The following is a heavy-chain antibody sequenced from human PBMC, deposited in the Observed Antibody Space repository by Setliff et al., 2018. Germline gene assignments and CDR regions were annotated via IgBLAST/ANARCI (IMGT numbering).Heavy chain of an antibody. CDR1: GYTFTTYA. V-gene: IGHV7-4-1*02. D-gene: IGHD3-10*01. CDR3: GRASRFGTIVYRGDYYMDV. CDR2: INTNTGNP. Sequence: ASVKVSCKASGYTFTTYAMGWMRQAPGQGLGWMGWINTNTGNPSYAQGFTGRFVFSLDTSVSTAYLQINSLEAEDSAVYYCGRASRFGTIVYRGDYYMDVWGKGTTVTV. J-gene: IGHJ6*03.